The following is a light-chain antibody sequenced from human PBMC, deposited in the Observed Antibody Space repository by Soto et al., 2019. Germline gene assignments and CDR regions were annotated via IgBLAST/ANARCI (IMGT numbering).Light chain of an antibody. Sequence: QSALTRPASVSGSPGQSITISCTGTSSDVGGNKYVSWYQQYPGKVPKLLINKVTNRPSGVSYRFSGSKSGNTASPTISALLAEDEADYFCASSTSDSLYVFGTGTKVTVL. CDR3: ASSTSDSLYV. V-gene: IGLV2-14*01. CDR2: KVT. CDR1: SSDVGGNKY. J-gene: IGLJ1*01.